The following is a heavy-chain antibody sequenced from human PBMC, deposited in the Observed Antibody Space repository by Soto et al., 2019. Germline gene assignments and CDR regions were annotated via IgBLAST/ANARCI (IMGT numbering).Heavy chain of an antibody. D-gene: IGHD2-8*01. CDR3: ARDLRMVENGANWFDP. Sequence: QVQVVQSGAEVKKPGSSVKVSCKATGVVLSSYAISWMRQAPGQGLEWVGAIIPVFGTADYAQKFQGRVTMTADKSTDTAYMELNSLTSDDTAVYYCARDLRMVENGANWFDPWGQGTLVTVSS. J-gene: IGHJ5*02. CDR1: GVVLSSYA. CDR2: IIPVFGTA. V-gene: IGHV1-69*06.